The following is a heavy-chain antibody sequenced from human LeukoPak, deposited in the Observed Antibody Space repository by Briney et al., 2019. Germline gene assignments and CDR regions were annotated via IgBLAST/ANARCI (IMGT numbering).Heavy chain of an antibody. Sequence: GASVKVSCKASGGTFSSYAISWVRQAPGQGLEWMGGIIPIFGTANYAQKFQGRVTITADESTSTAYMELSSLRSEDTAVYYCARWGSYYQRGYSGNFDYWGQGTLVTVSS. D-gene: IGHD5-12*01. CDR3: ARWGSYYQRGYSGNFDY. V-gene: IGHV1-69*13. J-gene: IGHJ4*02. CDR2: IIPIFGTA. CDR1: GGTFSSYA.